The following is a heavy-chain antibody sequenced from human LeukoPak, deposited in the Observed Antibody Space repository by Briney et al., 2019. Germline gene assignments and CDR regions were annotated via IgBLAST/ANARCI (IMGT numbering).Heavy chain of an antibody. CDR3: ARDEFGTTVVTLVDY. Sequence: ASVKVSCKASGYTFTSYGISWVRQAPGQGLEWMGWIGAYNGNTDYAQKLQDRVTVTTDTSTSTAYMELRSLRSDDTAVYYCARDEFGTTVVTLVDYWGQGTLVTVSS. J-gene: IGHJ4*02. V-gene: IGHV1-18*01. D-gene: IGHD4-23*01. CDR2: IGAYNGNT. CDR1: GYTFTSYG.